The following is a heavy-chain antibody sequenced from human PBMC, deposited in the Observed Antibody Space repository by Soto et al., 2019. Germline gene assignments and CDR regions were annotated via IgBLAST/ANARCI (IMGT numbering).Heavy chain of an antibody. CDR2: ISYDGREK. J-gene: IGHJ3*02. CDR3: AKERRYSFDAFDI. Sequence: QEQLVESGGGVVQAGRSLRLSCAASGFTFNFFGMHWVRQAPGKGLEWVAVISYDGREKYYADSVKGRFTMSRDNSKNMVYMEMSSLRPDDTSVYYCAKERRYSFDAFDIWCHGTMVTVSS. D-gene: IGHD5-12*01. CDR1: GFTFNFFG. V-gene: IGHV3-30*18.